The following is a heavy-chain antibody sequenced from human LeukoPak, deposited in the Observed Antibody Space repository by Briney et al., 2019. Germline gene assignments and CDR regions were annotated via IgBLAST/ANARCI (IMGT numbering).Heavy chain of an antibody. CDR1: GFTFSSYG. CDR3: AKDAAVAGWFDY. D-gene: IGHD6-19*01. CDR2: IRYDGSNK. J-gene: IGHJ4*02. V-gene: IGHV3-30*02. Sequence: PGGSLRLSCAASGFTFSSYGMHWVRQAPGKGLEWVAFIRYDGSNKYYADSVKGRFTISRDNSKNKLYLQMNSLRAEDTAVYYCAKDAAVAGWFDYWGQGTLVTVSS.